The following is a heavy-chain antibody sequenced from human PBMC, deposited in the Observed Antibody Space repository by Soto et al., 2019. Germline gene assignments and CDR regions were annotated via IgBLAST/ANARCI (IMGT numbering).Heavy chain of an antibody. J-gene: IGHJ4*02. V-gene: IGHV3-23*01. CDR2: ISGSGGST. D-gene: IGHD6-19*01. Sequence: RRLSCAASGFTFSSYAMSWVRQAPGKGLEWVSAISGSGGSTYYADSVKGRFTISRDNSKNTLYLQMNSLRAEDTAVYYCAKDPTKYSSGTNTWGQGTLVTVSS. CDR1: GFTFSSYA. CDR3: AKDPTKYSSGTNT.